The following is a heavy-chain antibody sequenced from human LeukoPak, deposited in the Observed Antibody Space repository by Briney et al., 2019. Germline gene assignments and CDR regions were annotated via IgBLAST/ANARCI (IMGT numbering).Heavy chain of an antibody. CDR3: ASWSVVPAATGGGY. V-gene: IGHV1-2*02. D-gene: IGHD2-2*01. Sequence: ASVKVSCKASGYTFTGYYMHWVRQAPGQGLEWMGWINPNSGGTNYVQKFQGRVTMTRDTSISTAYMELSRLRSDDTAVYYCASWSVVPAATGGGYWGQGTLVTVSS. J-gene: IGHJ4*02. CDR2: INPNSGGT. CDR1: GYTFTGYY.